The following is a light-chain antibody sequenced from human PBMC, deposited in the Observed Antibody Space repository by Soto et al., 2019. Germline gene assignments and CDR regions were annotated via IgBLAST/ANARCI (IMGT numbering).Light chain of an antibody. J-gene: IGKJ4*01. V-gene: IGKV3-15*01. CDR2: GAS. CDR1: QSVSSN. CDR3: QQYNNWPPLT. Sequence: EIVMTQSPATLSVSPGERATLSCRASQSVSSNLAWYQQKPGQAPRLLIYGASTRATGIPATFSGSGSGTEFPLPISSLQYEDFAVYYCQQYNNWPPLTFGGGTKVEIK.